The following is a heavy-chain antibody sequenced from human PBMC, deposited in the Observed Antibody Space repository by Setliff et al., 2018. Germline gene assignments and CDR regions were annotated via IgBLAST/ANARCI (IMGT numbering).Heavy chain of an antibody. J-gene: IGHJ3*02. CDR1: GFTFSGYS. CDR2: IHSRGSPK. V-gene: IGHV3-48*04. CDR3: ARENDFSSFDI. D-gene: IGHD2-21*02. Sequence: GGSLRLSCAASGFTFSGYSMNWVRQAPGKGLEWVSYIHSRGSPKYYADSVKGRFTISRDNARNSLYLQLNSLRAEDTAVYYCARENDFSSFDIWGQGTMVTVSS.